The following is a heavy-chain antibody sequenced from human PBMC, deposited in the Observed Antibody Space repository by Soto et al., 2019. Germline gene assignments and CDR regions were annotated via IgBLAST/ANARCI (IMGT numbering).Heavy chain of an antibody. Sequence: QVQLQESGPGLVKPSGTLSLTCAVSGGSITSSNCWSWGRQPPGKGLEWIGEVSHSGSTNYIPSLKSRVTISVDKSRNQSSVRLISVTAADTAVYYCARDRYGGDDFDFVGEGTLVTVSS. D-gene: IGHD5-12*01. CDR3: ARDRYGGDDFDF. CDR1: GGSITSSNC. V-gene: IGHV4-4*02. CDR2: VSHSGST. J-gene: IGHJ4*02.